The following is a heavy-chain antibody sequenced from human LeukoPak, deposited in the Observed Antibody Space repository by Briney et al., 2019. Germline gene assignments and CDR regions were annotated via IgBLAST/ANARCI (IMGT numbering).Heavy chain of an antibody. CDR3: ARIGYSSSSFDY. CDR1: GFTFSNSL. J-gene: IGHJ4*02. V-gene: IGHV3-7*01. Sequence: HPGGSLRLSCAASGFTFSNSLMSSVRQAPGKGLEWQANKKKDVRQKNYVPSVKDRFTIARDNAKNSQYLQMNSLRGEDTAMYYCARIGYSSSSFDYWGQGTLVAVSS. D-gene: IGHD6-6*01. CDR2: KKKDVRQK.